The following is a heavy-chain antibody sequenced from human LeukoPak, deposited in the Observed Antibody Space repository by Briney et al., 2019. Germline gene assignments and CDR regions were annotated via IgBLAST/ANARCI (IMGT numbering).Heavy chain of an antibody. D-gene: IGHD3-10*01. CDR2: IHTSGST. V-gene: IGHV4-4*07. J-gene: IGHJ4*02. Sequence: SQTLSLTCTVSGGSISSYYWSWIRQPAGKGLEWIGRIHTSGSTNYNPSLKSRVTMSVDTSKNQFSLMLRSVTAADTAIYYCARDAKYYYGSRTYFFFEYWGQGTLLSVSS. CDR3: ARDAKYYYGSRTYFFFEY. CDR1: GGSISSYY.